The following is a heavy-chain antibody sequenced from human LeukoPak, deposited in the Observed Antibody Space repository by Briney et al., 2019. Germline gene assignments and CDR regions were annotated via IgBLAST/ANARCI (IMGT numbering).Heavy chain of an antibody. CDR1: GFTFSSYG. D-gene: IGHD3-10*02. V-gene: IGHV3-30*18. CDR2: ISYDGSNK. CDR3: AKDCSYYFDY. Sequence: GRPLRLSCAASGFTFSSYGMHWVRQAPGKGLEWVAVISYDGSNKYYADSVKGRFTISRDNSKNTLYLQMNSLRAEDTAVYYCAKDCSYYFDYWGQGTLVTVSS. J-gene: IGHJ4*02.